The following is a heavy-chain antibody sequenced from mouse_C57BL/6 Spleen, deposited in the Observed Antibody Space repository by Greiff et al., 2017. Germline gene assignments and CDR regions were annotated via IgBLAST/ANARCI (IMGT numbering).Heavy chain of an antibody. Sequence: QVQLKESGPELVKPGASVKISCKASGYAFSSSWMNWVKQRPGKGLEWIGRIYPGDGDTNYNGKFKGKDTLTADKSSSTAYMQLSSLTSEDSAVYFCARSARYYYAMDYWGQGTSVTGSS. V-gene: IGHV1-82*01. CDR3: ARSARYYYAMDY. J-gene: IGHJ4*01. CDR1: GYAFSSSW. CDR2: IYPGDGDT.